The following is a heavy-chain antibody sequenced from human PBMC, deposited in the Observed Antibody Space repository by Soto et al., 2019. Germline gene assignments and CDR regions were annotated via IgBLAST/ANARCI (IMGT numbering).Heavy chain of an antibody. CDR2: VDHSGRT. D-gene: IGHD3-10*01. Sequence: LSLTCAVSGYSINSDYYWGWIRQPPGKGLEWIGSVDHSGRTYYSPSLRSRLTIFIDTSKNQFSLRLTSVTAADTAMYFCAKKGYYPSGKINLFDSWGPGTLVTVSS. J-gene: IGHJ4*02. V-gene: IGHV4-38-2*01. CDR3: AKKGYYPSGKINLFDS. CDR1: GYSINSDYY.